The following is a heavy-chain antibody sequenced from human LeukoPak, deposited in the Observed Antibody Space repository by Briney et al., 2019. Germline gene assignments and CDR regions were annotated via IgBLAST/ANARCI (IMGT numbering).Heavy chain of an antibody. CDR1: GFTFSSYW. Sequence: PGGSLRLSCAASGFTFSSYWMGWVRQAPGTGLEWVANIKQDGSEKYYVDSVKGRFTISRDNAKNSLYLQMNSLRAEDTAVYYCAREYCSGGTCYLPGYWGQGTLVTVSS. CDR2: IKQDGSEK. J-gene: IGHJ4*02. CDR3: AREYCSGGTCYLPGY. D-gene: IGHD2-15*01. V-gene: IGHV3-7*03.